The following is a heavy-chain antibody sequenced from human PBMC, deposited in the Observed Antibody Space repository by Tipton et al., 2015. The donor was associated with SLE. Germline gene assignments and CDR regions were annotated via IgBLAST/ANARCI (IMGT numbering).Heavy chain of an antibody. CDR3: AREERIAAAGRLYYYYAMDV. CDR1: GGSISSSSYY. D-gene: IGHD6-13*01. V-gene: IGHV4-61*01. CDR2: IYYSGST. Sequence: LRLSCTVSGGSISSSSYYWGWIRQPPGKGLEWIGYIYYSGSTNYNPSFKSRVTISVDTSKNQFSLKLSSVTAADTAVYYCAREERIAAAGRLYYYYAMDVWGQGTTVTVSS. J-gene: IGHJ6*02.